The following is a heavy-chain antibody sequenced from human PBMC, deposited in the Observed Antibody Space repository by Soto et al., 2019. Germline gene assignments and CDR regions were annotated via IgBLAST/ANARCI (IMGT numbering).Heavy chain of an antibody. Sequence: TSETLSLTCTVSGGSISSGGYYWSWIRQHPGKGLEWIGYIYYSGSTYYNPSLKSRVTISVDTSKNQFSLKLSSVTAADTAVYYCARWGSAAADNDLDYWGQGTLVTVSS. V-gene: IGHV4-31*03. J-gene: IGHJ4*02. CDR3: ARWGSAAADNDLDY. CDR1: GGSISSGGYY. CDR2: IYYSGST. D-gene: IGHD6-13*01.